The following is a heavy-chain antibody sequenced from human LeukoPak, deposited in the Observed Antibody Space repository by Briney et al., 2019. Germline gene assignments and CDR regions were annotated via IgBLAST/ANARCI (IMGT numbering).Heavy chain of an antibody. D-gene: IGHD2-15*01. CDR3: ARGVGLVVVAASNWFDP. CDR2: IIPIFGTA. Sequence: SVKVSCKASGGTFSSYAISWVRQAPGQGLEWMGGIIPIFGTANYAQKFQGRVTITADESTSTAYMELSSLRSEDTAVYYCARGVGLVVVAASNWFDPWGQGTLVTVSS. V-gene: IGHV1-69*13. J-gene: IGHJ5*02. CDR1: GGTFSSYA.